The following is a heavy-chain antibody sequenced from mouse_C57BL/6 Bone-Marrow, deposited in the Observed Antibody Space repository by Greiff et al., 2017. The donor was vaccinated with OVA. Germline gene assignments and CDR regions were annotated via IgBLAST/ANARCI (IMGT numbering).Heavy chain of an antibody. J-gene: IGHJ1*03. Sequence: VQLQQPGAELVMPGASVKLSCKASGYTFTSYWMHWVQQRPGQGLEWIGEIDPSDSYTNYNQKFKGKSTLTVEKSSSTAYMQLSSLTSEDSAVYYGAGFDYYGSSYWYCDVWGTGTTVTVSS. V-gene: IGHV1-69*01. CDR1: GYTFTSYW. D-gene: IGHD1-1*01. CDR3: AGFDYYGSSYWYCDV. CDR2: IDPSDSYT.